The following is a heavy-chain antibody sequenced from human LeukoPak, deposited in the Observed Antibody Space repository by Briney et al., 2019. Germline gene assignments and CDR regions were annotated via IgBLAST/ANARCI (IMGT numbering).Heavy chain of an antibody. CDR1: GFTFSSYG. CDR2: IRYDESNK. J-gene: IGHJ4*02. Sequence: PGGSLRLSCAASGFTFSSYGMHWVRQAPGKGLEWVAFIRYDESNKYYADSVKGRFTISRDNSKNTLYLQMNSLRAEDTAVYYCAKGRGKVPAAIFDYWGQGTLVTVSS. D-gene: IGHD2-2*01. V-gene: IGHV3-30*02. CDR3: AKGRGKVPAAIFDY.